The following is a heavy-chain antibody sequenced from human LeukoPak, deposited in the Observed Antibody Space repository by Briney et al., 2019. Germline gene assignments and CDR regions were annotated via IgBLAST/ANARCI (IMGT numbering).Heavy chain of an antibody. CDR3: ARDLHYAFDI. CDR1: GSTFSAYE. V-gene: IGHV3-11*06. J-gene: IGHJ3*02. CDR2: ISSSSSHT. Sequence: GGSLRLSCAASGSTFSAYEMNWVRQAPGKGLEWIAYISSSSSHTNYADSVKGRFTISRDDAKNSLYLQMNSLRDDDTAVYYCARDLHYAFDIWGQGTMVTVSS.